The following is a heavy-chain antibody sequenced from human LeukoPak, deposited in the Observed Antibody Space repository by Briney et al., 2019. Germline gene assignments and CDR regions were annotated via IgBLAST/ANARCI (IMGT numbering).Heavy chain of an antibody. CDR3: ARHRGSSYYIGYFDY. CDR1: GFTFSGYA. CDR2: LSFDGSNI. J-gene: IGHJ4*02. D-gene: IGHD1-26*01. Sequence: GGSLRLSCAASGFTFSGYAMHWVRQAPGKGLEWVAVLSFDGSNINYADSVRGRFTISRDNSKNSLYLQMSSLRAEDTAVYYCARHRGSSYYIGYFDYWGQGTLVTVSS. V-gene: IGHV3-30-3*01.